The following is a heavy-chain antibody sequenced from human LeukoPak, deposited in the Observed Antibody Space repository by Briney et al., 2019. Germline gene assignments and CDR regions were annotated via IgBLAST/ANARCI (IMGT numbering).Heavy chain of an antibody. CDR1: GFTFSSYA. J-gene: IGHJ4*02. Sequence: QPGGSLRLSCAASGFTFSSYAMSWVRQAPGKGLEWASAISGSGGSTYYAASVKGRFTISRDNSKNTLYLHMNSLRAEDTAVYYCAKDLPYAIAADYGGQGTLVTVSS. CDR3: AKDLPYAIAADY. D-gene: IGHD6-13*01. CDR2: ISGSGGST. V-gene: IGHV3-23*01.